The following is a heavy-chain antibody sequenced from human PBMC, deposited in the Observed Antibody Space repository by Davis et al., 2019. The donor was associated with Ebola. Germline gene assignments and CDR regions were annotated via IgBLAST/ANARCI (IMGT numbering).Heavy chain of an antibody. J-gene: IGHJ5*02. CDR1: GFSLSTSGVG. CDR3: THRQGIAAPGGATWWFDP. V-gene: IGHV2-5*02. D-gene: IGHD6-13*01. Sequence: SGPTLVTPTQTLTLTSTFSGFSLSTSGVGVGWIRQPPGKALEWIALIYWDDDKRYSPSLQSRHTITKDTSKNQVVPTMPNMDPVDTATYYCTHRQGIAAPGGATWWFDPWGQGTLVTVSS. CDR2: IYWDDDK.